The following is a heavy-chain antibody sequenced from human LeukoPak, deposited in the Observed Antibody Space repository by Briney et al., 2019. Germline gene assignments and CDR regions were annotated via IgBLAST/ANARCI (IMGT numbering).Heavy chain of an antibody. CDR2: ISISSVNI. D-gene: IGHD5-18*01. J-gene: IGHJ4*02. V-gene: IGHV3-21*01. Sequence: GGSLRLSCAAFGSTLSLHDMNWVRQAPGKGLEWVSSISISSVNIFYADSVKGRFTISRDNAKNSLFLQMNSLRAEDTAVYYCARVSYSYGLYWGQGTLVTVSS. CDR1: GSTLSLHD. CDR3: ARVSYSYGLY.